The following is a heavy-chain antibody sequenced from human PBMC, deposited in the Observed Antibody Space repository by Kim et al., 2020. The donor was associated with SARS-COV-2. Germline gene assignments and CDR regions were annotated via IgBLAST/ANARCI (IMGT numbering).Heavy chain of an antibody. CDR1: GFTFSSYG. CDR2: IWYDGSNK. V-gene: IGHV3-33*06. J-gene: IGHJ5*02. D-gene: IGHD2-15*01. Sequence: GGSLRLSCAASGFTFSSYGMHWVRQAPGKGLEWVAVIWYDGSNKYYAYSVKGRFTISRDNSKNTLYLQMNSLRAEDTAVYYCAKPVCSGGSCYALRSGNWFDPWGQGTLVTVSS. CDR3: AKPVCSGGSCYALRSGNWFDP.